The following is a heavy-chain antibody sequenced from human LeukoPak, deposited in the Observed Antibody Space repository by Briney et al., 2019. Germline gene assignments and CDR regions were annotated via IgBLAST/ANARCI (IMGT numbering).Heavy chain of an antibody. CDR1: GGSISSGSYY. CDR2: IYTSGST. CDR3: ARSRRAAAGTRFLQTKNWFDP. Sequence: SETLSLTCTVSGGSISSGSYYWSWIRQPAGKGLEWIGRIYTSGSTNYNPSLKSRVTISVDTSKNQFSLKLSSVTAADTAVYYCARSRRAAAGTRFLQTKNWFDPWGQGTLVTVSS. D-gene: IGHD6-13*01. V-gene: IGHV4-61*02. J-gene: IGHJ5*02.